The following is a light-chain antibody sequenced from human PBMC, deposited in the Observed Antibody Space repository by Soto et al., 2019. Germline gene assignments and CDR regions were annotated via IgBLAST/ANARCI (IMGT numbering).Light chain of an antibody. J-gene: IGKJ5*01. CDR2: GAS. V-gene: IGKV3-15*01. CDR1: QTISTN. CDR3: HHYNNWPA. Sequence: EVVMTQSPATLSVSPGERATLSCRASQTISTNLAWYQQKPGQAPRLLIYGASTRATGIPARFSGSGSGTEFNLTISCLQSEDLADYYCHHYNNWPAFGQGTRLEI.